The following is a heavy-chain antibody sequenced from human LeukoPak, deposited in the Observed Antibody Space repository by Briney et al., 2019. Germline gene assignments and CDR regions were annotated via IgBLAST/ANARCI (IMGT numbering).Heavy chain of an antibody. D-gene: IGHD3-22*01. CDR1: GFTFSSYA. J-gene: IGHJ4*02. V-gene: IGHV3-30-3*01. CDR2: ISYDGSNK. Sequence: GGSLRLSCAASGFTFSSYAMHWVRQAPGKGLEWVAVISYDGSNKYYADSVKGRFTISRDNSKNTLYLQMNSLRAEDTAVYYCARMGYDSSGYDDYWGQGTLVTVSS. CDR3: ARMGYDSSGYDDY.